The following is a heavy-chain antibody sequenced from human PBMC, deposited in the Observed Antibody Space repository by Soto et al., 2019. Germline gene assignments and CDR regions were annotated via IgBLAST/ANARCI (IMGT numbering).Heavy chain of an antibody. D-gene: IGHD2-2*01. CDR2: IWYDGSNK. Sequence: GGSLRLSCAASGFTFSSYGMHWVRQAPGKGLEWVAVIWYDGSNKYYADSVKGRFTISRDNSKNTLYLQMNSLRAEDTAVYYCARVSGYCSSTSCSYGMDVWGQGTTVTVSS. J-gene: IGHJ6*02. V-gene: IGHV3-33*01. CDR3: ARVSGYCSSTSCSYGMDV. CDR1: GFTFSSYG.